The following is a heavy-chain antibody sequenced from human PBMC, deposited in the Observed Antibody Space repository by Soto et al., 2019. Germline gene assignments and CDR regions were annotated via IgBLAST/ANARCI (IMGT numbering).Heavy chain of an antibody. J-gene: IGHJ5*02. CDR3: ARADFGVGNNWFDP. CDR1: VASSSSGGYS. Sequence: TLSLTCAVSVASSSSGGYSWSWILQPPGKGLEWIGYIYHSGSTYYNPSLKSRVTISLDRSKNQFSLKLSSVTAADTAVYYCARADFGVGNNWFDPWGQGTLVTVSS. V-gene: IGHV4-30-2*01. D-gene: IGHD3-3*01. CDR2: IYHSGST.